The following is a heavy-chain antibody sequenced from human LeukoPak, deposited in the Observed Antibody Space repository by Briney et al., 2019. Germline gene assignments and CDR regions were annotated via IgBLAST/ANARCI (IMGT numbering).Heavy chain of an antibody. J-gene: IGHJ4*02. CDR2: ISYDGSNK. V-gene: IGHV3-30*18. Sequence: GGSLRLSCAASGFTFSSYGMHWVRQAPGKGLEWVAVISYDGSNKYYADSVKGRFTISRDNSKNTLYLQMNSLRAEDTAVYYCAKDSKAGAAAGLDYWGQGTLVTVSS. D-gene: IGHD6-13*01. CDR1: GFTFSSYG. CDR3: AKDSKAGAAAGLDY.